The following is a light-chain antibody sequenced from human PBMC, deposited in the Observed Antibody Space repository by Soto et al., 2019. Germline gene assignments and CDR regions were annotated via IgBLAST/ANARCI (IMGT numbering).Light chain of an antibody. Sequence: QSALTQPASVSGSPGQSITISCSGTTSDVGTFGLVSWFQQHPGKAPKLMIYEGSKRPAGVSKRFSGSKSGDTASLTISGLQAEDEADYYCSSYAGGTTFYVFGTGTKLTVL. J-gene: IGLJ1*01. CDR1: TSDVGTFGL. CDR3: SSYAGGTTFYV. CDR2: EGS. V-gene: IGLV2-23*01.